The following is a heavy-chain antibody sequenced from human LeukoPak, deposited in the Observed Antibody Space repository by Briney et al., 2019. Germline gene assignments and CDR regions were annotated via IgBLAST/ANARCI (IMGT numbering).Heavy chain of an antibody. D-gene: IGHD2-15*01. Sequence: GGSLRLSCAASGFTSSSYWMHWVRQAPGKGLVWVSRINSDGSSTSYADSVKGRFTISRDNAKNTLYLQMNSLRAEDAAVYYCARVGSPYCSGGSCYSGDNWGQGTLVTVSS. J-gene: IGHJ4*02. V-gene: IGHV3-74*01. CDR2: INSDGSST. CDR1: GFTSSSYW. CDR3: ARVGSPYCSGGSCYSGDN.